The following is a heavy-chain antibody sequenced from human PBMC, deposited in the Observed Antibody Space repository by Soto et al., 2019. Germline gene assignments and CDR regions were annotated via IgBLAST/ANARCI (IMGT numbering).Heavy chain of an antibody. Sequence: SETLSLTCAVSGGSISSSNWWSWVRQPPGKGLEWIGEIYHSGSTNYNPSLKSRVTISVDKSKNQFSLKLSSVTAADTAVYYCARDGRESHCYGSGSYWHWFDPWGQGTLVTVSS. CDR2: IYHSGST. CDR3: ARDGRESHCYGSGSYWHWFDP. J-gene: IGHJ5*02. V-gene: IGHV4-4*02. D-gene: IGHD3-10*01. CDR1: GGSISSSNW.